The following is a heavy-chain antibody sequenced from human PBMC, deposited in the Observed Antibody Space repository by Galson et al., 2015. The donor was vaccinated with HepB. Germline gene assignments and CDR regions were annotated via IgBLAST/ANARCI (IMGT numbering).Heavy chain of an antibody. CDR1: GGSISSSSYY. V-gene: IGHV4-39*01. CDR3: ARGGRYGSGSYYRFQGYFDY. D-gene: IGHD3-10*01. J-gene: IGHJ4*02. Sequence: ETLSLTCTVSGGSISSSSYYWGWIRQPPGKGLEWIGSIYYSGSTYYNPSLKSRVTISVDTSKNQFSLKLSSVTAADTAVYYCARGGRYGSGSYYRFQGYFDYWGQGTLVTVSS. CDR2: IYYSGST.